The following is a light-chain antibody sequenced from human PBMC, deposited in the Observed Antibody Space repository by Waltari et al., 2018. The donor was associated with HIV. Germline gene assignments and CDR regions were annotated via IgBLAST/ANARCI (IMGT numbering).Light chain of an antibody. V-gene: IGLV6-57*03. Sequence: PGKTVTISCTRSSGSIAINFVQWYQQRPGSAPTTVIYEDNQRPSGVPDRFSGSIDRSSNSASLTISGLETEDEADYYCQSYGDNAVIFGGGTKVTVL. J-gene: IGLJ2*01. CDR2: EDN. CDR1: SGSIAINF. CDR3: QSYGDNAVI.